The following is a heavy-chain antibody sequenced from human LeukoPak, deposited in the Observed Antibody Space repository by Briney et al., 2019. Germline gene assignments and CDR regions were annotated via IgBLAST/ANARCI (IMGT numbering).Heavy chain of an antibody. D-gene: IGHD3-10*01. J-gene: IGHJ3*02. CDR1: GGSISSYY. CDR2: IFYRGGT. Sequence: SETLSLTCTVSGGSISSYYWGWVRQPPGKGLEWIGNIFYRGGTYYSPSLESRVTISLDTSRNEFSLRLNSVTAADTAVYYCAKSNGYGLIDIWGQGTVVTVSS. V-gene: IGHV4-59*12. CDR3: AKSNGYGLIDI.